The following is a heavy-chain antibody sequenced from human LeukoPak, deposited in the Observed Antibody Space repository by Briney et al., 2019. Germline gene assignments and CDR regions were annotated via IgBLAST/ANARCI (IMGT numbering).Heavy chain of an antibody. J-gene: IGHJ4*02. CDR1: GFTFDEYA. CDR2: IGWDSGGI. D-gene: IGHD6-19*01. CDR3: AKGGGWFYYFDY. Sequence: GGSLRLSCAASGFTFDEYAMHWVRQAPGKGLEWVSGIGWDSGGIGYADSVKGRFTISRDNAKNSLFLQMNSLRAEGTAFYYCAKGGGWFYYFDYWGQGSLVTVSS. V-gene: IGHV3-9*01.